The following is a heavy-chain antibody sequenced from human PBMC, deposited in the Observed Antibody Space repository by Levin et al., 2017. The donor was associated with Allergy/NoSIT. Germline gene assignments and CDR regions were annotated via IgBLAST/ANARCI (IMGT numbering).Heavy chain of an antibody. CDR1: GFTFSTHW. Sequence: GGSLRLSCAASGFTFSTHWMHWVRQAPGKGLVWVSRINTDGSNTVYADSVKGRFTISRDNAKNTLYLQMNSLRAEDTAVYYCARAGPGSGAYPTIYFQHWGQGTLVTVSS. V-gene: IGHV3-74*01. CDR2: INTDGSNT. CDR3: ARAGPGSGAYPTIYFQH. D-gene: IGHD3-10*01. J-gene: IGHJ1*01.